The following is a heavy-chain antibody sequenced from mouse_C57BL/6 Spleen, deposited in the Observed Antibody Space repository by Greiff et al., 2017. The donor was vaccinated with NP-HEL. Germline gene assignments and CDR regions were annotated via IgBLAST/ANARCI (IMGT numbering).Heavy chain of an antibody. J-gene: IGHJ1*03. V-gene: IGHV3-6*01. D-gene: IGHD2-5*01. CDR2: ISYDGSN. CDR1: GYSITSGYY. CDR3: ASYSNYDWYFDV. Sequence: DVKLQESGPGLVKPSQSLSLTCSVTGYSITSGYYWNWIRQFPGNKLEWMGYISYDGSNNYNPSLKNRISITRDTSKNQFFLKLNSVTTEDTATYYCASYSNYDWYFDVWGTGTTVTVSS.